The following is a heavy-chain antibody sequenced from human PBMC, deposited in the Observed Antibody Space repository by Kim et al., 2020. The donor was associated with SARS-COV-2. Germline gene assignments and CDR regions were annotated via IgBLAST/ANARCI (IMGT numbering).Heavy chain of an antibody. CDR3: ARMGMIRGEYYYGMDV. CDR1: GYTFTGYY. CDR2: INPNSGGT. J-gene: IGHJ6*02. D-gene: IGHD3-10*01. V-gene: IGHV1-2*06. Sequence: ASVKVSCKASGYTFTGYYMHWVRQAPGQGLEWMGRINPNSGGTNYAQKFQGRVTMTRDTSISTAYMELSRLRSDDTAVYYCARMGMIRGEYYYGMDVWGQGTTVTVSS.